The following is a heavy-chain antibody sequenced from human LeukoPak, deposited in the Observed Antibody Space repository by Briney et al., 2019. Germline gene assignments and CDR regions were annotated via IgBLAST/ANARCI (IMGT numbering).Heavy chain of an antibody. Sequence: GGSLRLSCSASGFTFSSYAMHWVCQAPGKGLEYVSAISSNGGSTYYADSVKGRFTISRDNSKNTLYLQMSSLRAEDTAVYYCVKDRVVPAAKLYYFDYWGQGTLVTVSS. J-gene: IGHJ4*02. CDR3: VKDRVVPAAKLYYFDY. CDR2: ISSNGGST. D-gene: IGHD2-2*01. CDR1: GFTFSSYA. V-gene: IGHV3-64D*06.